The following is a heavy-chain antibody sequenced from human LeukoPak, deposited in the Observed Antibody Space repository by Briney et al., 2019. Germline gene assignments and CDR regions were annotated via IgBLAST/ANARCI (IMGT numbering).Heavy chain of an antibody. Sequence: SETLSLTCTVSGGSIRGSSYYWGWIRQPPGKGLEWIGSIYYSGSTYYNPSLKSRVTISVDTSKNQFSLKLSSVTAADTAVYYCASVAAAGKNTYCDYWGQGTLVTVSS. CDR3: ASVAAAGKNTYCDY. D-gene: IGHD6-13*01. CDR1: GGSIRGSSYY. CDR2: IYYSGST. V-gene: IGHV4-39*07. J-gene: IGHJ4*02.